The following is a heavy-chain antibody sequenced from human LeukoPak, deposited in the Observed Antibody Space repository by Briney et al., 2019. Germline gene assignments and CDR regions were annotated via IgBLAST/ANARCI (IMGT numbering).Heavy chain of an antibody. CDR3: ARGYVSIAKYYYGMDV. CDR1: GFTFSSYS. Sequence: PGGSLRLSCAASGFTFSSYSMNWVRQAPGKGLEWVSSISGSSSDIYYADSVKGRFTVSRDNVKNSLYLQMNSLRAEDTAVYYCARGYVSIAKYYYGMDVWGQGTTVTVSS. D-gene: IGHD6-6*01. CDR2: ISGSSSDI. J-gene: IGHJ6*02. V-gene: IGHV3-21*01.